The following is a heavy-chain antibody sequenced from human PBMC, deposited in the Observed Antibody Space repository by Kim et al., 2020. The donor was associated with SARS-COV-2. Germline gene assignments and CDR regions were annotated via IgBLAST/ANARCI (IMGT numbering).Heavy chain of an antibody. CDR1: GYIFTGNW. J-gene: IGHJ6*02. Sequence: GESLKISCKGSGYIFTGNWIAWVRQMPGKGLEWMGVIQPRDSDIKYSPSFQGQVTISADKSISTAYLQWSSLKASDTATYYCARMEYENFYAMDVWGQGTAVTVFS. CDR3: ARMEYENFYAMDV. V-gene: IGHV5-51*01. D-gene: IGHD3-3*01. CDR2: IQPRDSDI.